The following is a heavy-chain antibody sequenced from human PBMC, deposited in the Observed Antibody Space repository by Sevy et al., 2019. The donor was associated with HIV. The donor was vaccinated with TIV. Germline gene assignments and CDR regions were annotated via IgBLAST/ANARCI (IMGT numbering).Heavy chain of an antibody. Sequence: ASVKVSCKTSGYEFTNFGISWVRQAPGQSLEWMGWISPYNGNTNYAQNFQGRVTLTTDTSTSTAYMEVRSLRSDDTAVYYCGRLTKWMAFQYFEYWGQGTLVTVSS. D-gene: IGHD6-19*01. J-gene: IGHJ4*02. CDR2: ISPYNGNT. V-gene: IGHV1-18*01. CDR3: GRLTKWMAFQYFEY. CDR1: GYEFTNFG.